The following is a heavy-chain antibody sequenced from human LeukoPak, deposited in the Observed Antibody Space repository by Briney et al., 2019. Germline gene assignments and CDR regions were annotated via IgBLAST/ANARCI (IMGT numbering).Heavy chain of an antibody. CDR1: GFTFSSYG. CDR3: AKDRSCGWLPNWFDP. J-gene: IGHJ5*02. D-gene: IGHD6-19*01. Sequence: GGSLRLSCAASGFTFSSYGMHWVRQAPGKGLEWVAVISYDGSNKYYADSVKGRFTISRDNSKNTLYLQMNSLRAEDTAVYYCAKDRSCGWLPNWFDPWGQGTLVTVSS. V-gene: IGHV3-30*18. CDR2: ISYDGSNK.